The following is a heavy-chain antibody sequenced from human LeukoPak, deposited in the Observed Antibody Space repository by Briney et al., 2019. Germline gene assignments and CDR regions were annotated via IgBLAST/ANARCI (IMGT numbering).Heavy chain of an antibody. CDR2: ISWNSGSI. CDR3: AKDISRSRGDMVTVSFSWFDP. CDR1: GFTFDDYA. V-gene: IGHV3-9*03. Sequence: PGGSLRLSCAASGFTFDDYAMHWVRHAPGKGLEWVSGISWNSGSIGYADSVKGRFTISRDNAKNSLYLQMNSLRAEDMALYYCAKDISRSRGDMVTVSFSWFDPWGQGTLVTVSS. J-gene: IGHJ5*02. D-gene: IGHD5-18*01.